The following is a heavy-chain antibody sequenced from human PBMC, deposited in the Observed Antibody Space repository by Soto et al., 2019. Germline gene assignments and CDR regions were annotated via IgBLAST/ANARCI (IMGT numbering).Heavy chain of an antibody. J-gene: IGHJ6*02. Sequence: GGSLRLSCAASGFTFDDYTMHWVRQAPGKGLEWVSLISWDGGSTYYADSVKGRFTISRDNSKNSLYLQMNSLRTEDTALYYCAKAVNSQWLAPGLDVWGQGTTVTVSS. CDR1: GFTFDDYT. D-gene: IGHD6-19*01. CDR2: ISWDGGST. V-gene: IGHV3-43*01. CDR3: AKAVNSQWLAPGLDV.